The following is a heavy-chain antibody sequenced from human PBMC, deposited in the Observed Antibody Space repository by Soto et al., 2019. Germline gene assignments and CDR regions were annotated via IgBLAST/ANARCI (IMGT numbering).Heavy chain of an antibody. D-gene: IGHD2-15*01. V-gene: IGHV3-30*18. CDR3: EKGGSGSAYTYPDY. J-gene: IGHJ4*02. CDR1: GFTFSNFG. CDR2: MSNDGSEK. Sequence: QAQLVESGGGVVQPGRSLRLSCAASGFTFSNFGMHWVRQAPGKGLEWVAVMSNDGSEKFYADSVKGRFTISRDNSENTLYLQMNGLRPEDAAEYYCEKGGSGSAYTYPDYWGQGTLVNVSS.